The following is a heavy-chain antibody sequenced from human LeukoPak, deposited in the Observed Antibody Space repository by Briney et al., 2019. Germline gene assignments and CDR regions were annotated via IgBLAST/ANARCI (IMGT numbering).Heavy chain of an antibody. D-gene: IGHD1-26*01. Sequence: GGSLRLSCAASGFTFSTYNMNWVRQAPGKGLEWVSSITSSSSYTFYADSVKGRFTISRDNAKSSLYLQMNSLRAEDTAIYYCARDPYNGNYGVSYYYYMDVWGKGTTVTISS. J-gene: IGHJ6*03. CDR2: ITSSSSYT. CDR3: ARDPYNGNYGVSYYYYMDV. CDR1: GFTFSTYN. V-gene: IGHV3-21*01.